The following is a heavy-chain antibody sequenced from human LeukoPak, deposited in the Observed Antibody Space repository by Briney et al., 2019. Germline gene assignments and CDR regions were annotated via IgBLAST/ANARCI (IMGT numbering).Heavy chain of an antibody. V-gene: IGHV4-59*01. CDR3: ARGPANYDILTGYYHDAFDI. CDR1: GGSISSYY. J-gene: IGHJ3*02. CDR2: IYYSGST. Sequence: SETLSLTCTVPGGSISSYYWSWIRQPSGKGLEWIGYIYYSGSTNYNPSLKSRVTISVDTSKNQFSLKLSSVTAADTAVYYCARGPANYDILTGYYHDAFDIWGQGTMVTVSS. D-gene: IGHD3-9*01.